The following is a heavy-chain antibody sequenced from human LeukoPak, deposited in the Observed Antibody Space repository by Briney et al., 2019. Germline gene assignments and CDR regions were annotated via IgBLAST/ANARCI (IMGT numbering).Heavy chain of an antibody. V-gene: IGHV1-69*13. CDR3: ARDLDGYCSSTSCYSAFDY. Sequence: GASVKVSCKASGYTFTGYYMHWVRQAPGQGLEWMGGIIPIFGTANYAQKFQGRVTITADESTSTAYMELSSLRSEDTAVYYCARDLDGYCSSTSCYSAFDYWGQGTLVTVSS. CDR1: GYTFTGYY. J-gene: IGHJ4*02. CDR2: IIPIFGTA. D-gene: IGHD2-2*02.